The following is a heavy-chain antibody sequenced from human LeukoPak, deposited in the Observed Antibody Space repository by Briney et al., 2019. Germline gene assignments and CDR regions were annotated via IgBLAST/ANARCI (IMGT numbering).Heavy chain of an antibody. CDR2: IYSSGST. Sequence: SETLSLTCTVSGGSISYYYWSWIRQPAGKGLEWIGRIYSSGSTTYNPSLKSRVTMSVDTAKNQFSLILSSVTAAGTAVYYCARDRGDLGNFDYWGQGTLVTVSS. CDR1: GGSISYYY. D-gene: IGHD3-10*01. V-gene: IGHV4-4*07. CDR3: ARDRGDLGNFDY. J-gene: IGHJ4*02.